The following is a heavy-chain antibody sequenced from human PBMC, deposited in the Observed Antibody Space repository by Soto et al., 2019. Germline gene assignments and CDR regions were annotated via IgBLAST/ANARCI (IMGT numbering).Heavy chain of an antibody. J-gene: IGHJ3*02. CDR3: ARHFGYDSSGYYNDAFDI. Sequence: PSETRSLTCTVAGGSSSSSSYYWGWIRQPPGKGLEWIGSIYYSGSTYYNPSLKSRVTISVDTSKNQFSLKLSSVTAADTAVYYCARHFGYDSSGYYNDAFDIWGQGTMVTVSS. CDR1: GGSSSSSSYY. D-gene: IGHD3-22*01. CDR2: IYYSGST. V-gene: IGHV4-39*01.